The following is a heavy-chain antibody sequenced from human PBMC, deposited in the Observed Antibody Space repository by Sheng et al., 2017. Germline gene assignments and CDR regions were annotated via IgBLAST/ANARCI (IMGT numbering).Heavy chain of an antibody. CDR1: VGPSVVTT. CDR2: INHSGST. D-gene: IGHD1-26*01. Sequence: QVQLQQWGAGLLKPRRPCPSPALSMVGPSVVTTGAGSASPHGKGLEWIGEINHSGSTNYNPSLKSRVTISVDTSKNQFSLKLSSVTAADTAIYYCARGPKDSGSYLPFDYWGQGTLVTVSS. CDR3: ARGPKDSGSYLPFDY. V-gene: IGHV4-34*01. J-gene: IGHJ4*02.